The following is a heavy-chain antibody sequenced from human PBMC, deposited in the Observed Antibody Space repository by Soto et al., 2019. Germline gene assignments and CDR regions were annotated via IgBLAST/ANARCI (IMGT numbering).Heavy chain of an antibody. CDR3: ARRKERSGPHYFDP. CDR1: VYTFTTFD. J-gene: IGHJ5*02. D-gene: IGHD3-9*01. V-gene: IGHV1-8*01. Sequence: GASVNVSCKASVYTFTTFDIHWVGQTPRQGRQVLGWSKPSTNNTDYAENIRGRVTATRITSISTAYLELSSLRSDDTAVYYCARRKERSGPHYFDPWGQGTLVTVSS. CDR2: SKPSTNNT.